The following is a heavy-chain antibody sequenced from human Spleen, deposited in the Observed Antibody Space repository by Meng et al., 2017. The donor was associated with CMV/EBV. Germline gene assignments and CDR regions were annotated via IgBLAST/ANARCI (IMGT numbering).Heavy chain of an antibody. D-gene: IGHD3-22*01. Sequence: SGGTFSSYAISWVRQDPGQGLEWMGGIIPFFGAANYAQKFQGRVTITTDEFTTTAYMELSSLRSEDTAVYYCASSYYYDSSGYVYFDYWGQGTLVTVSS. CDR2: IIPFFGAA. J-gene: IGHJ4*02. CDR1: GGTFSSYA. CDR3: ASSYYYDSSGYVYFDY. V-gene: IGHV1-69*05.